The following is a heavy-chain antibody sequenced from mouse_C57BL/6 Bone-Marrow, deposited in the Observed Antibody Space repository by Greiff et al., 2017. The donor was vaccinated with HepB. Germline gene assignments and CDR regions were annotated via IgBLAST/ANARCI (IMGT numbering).Heavy chain of an antibody. CDR2: IRRKSSNYAT. J-gene: IGHJ4*01. V-gene: IGHV10-3*01. D-gene: IGHD1-1*01. CDR3: VRDLYYYGSRPPYYYAMDD. Sequence: VQLKESGGGLVQPKGSLKLSCAASGFTFNTYAMHWVRQAPGKGLEWVARIRRKSSNYATYYADSVKDRFTISRDDSQSMLYLQMNNLKTEDTAMYYCVRDLYYYGSRPPYYYAMDDWGQGTSVTVSS. CDR1: GFTFNTYA.